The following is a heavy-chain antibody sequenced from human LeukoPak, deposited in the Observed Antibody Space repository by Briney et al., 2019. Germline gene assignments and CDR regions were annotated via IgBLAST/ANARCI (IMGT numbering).Heavy chain of an antibody. D-gene: IGHD3-9*01. CDR3: AREGDILTGYYPFDY. CDR2: ISGSGGST. CDR1: GFTFSSYA. V-gene: IGHV3-23*01. Sequence: GGSLRLSCAASGFTFSSYAMSWVRQAPGKGLEWVSAISGSGGSTYYADSVKGRFTISRDNSKNTLYLQMNSLRAEDMALYYCAREGDILTGYYPFDYWGQGTLVTVSS. J-gene: IGHJ4*02.